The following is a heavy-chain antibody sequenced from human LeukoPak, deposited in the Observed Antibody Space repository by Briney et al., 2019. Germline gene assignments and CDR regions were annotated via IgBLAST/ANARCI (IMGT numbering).Heavy chain of an antibody. CDR1: GYTFTSYG. J-gene: IGHJ4*02. Sequence: ASVKVSCKASGYTFTSYGISWVRQAPGQGLEWMGWISAYNGNTNHAQKLQGRVTTTTDTSTSTAYMELRSLRSDDTAVYYCAREYSGYDWGQFDYWGQGTLVTVSS. D-gene: IGHD5-12*01. CDR3: AREYSGYDWGQFDY. CDR2: ISAYNGNT. V-gene: IGHV1-18*01.